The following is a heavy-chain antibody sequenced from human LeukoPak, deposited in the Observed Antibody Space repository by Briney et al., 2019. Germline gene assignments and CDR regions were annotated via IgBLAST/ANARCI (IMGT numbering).Heavy chain of an antibody. D-gene: IGHD4-17*01. Sequence: GGSLRLSCAASGFTLSSYGVNWVRQAPGEGLEWVSFITNNGWTIYYADSVEGRFTISRDDAKNSVYLQMNSLRADDTAIYHCARDIRPPPVRYFDLWGRGNRVRVFS. CDR1: GFTLSSYG. CDR3: ARDIRPPPVRYFDL. CDR2: ITNNGWTI. J-gene: IGHJ2*01. V-gene: IGHV3-48*03.